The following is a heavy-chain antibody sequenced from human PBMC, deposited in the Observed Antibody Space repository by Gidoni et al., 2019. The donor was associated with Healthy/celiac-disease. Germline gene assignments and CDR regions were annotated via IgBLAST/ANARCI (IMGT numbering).Heavy chain of an antibody. CDR2: ISWDGGST. D-gene: IGHD6-13*01. Sequence: EVQLVASGGVEVQPGGSLRISCAASGFTFDDYTMPWVRQAPGKGLEWVSLISWDGGSTYYADSVKGRFTISRDNSKNSLYLQMNSLRTEDTALYYCAKASFELSSSWYIRHVWYFDLWGRGTLVTVSS. CDR1: GFTFDDYT. J-gene: IGHJ2*01. CDR3: AKASFELSSSWYIRHVWYFDL. V-gene: IGHV3-43*01.